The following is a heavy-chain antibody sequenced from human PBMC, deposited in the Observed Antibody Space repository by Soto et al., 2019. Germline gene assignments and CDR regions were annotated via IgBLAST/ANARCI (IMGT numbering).Heavy chain of an antibody. CDR1: GFTVSSNY. J-gene: IGHJ4*02. D-gene: IGHD3-22*01. CDR2: IYSGGST. CDR3: ARADLDSSGYYGVH. Sequence: EVQLVESGGGLVQPGGSLRLSCAASGFTVSSNYMSWVRQAPGKGLEWVSVIYSGGSTYYADSVKGRFTISRHNSKNTLYLQMNSLRAEDTAVYYCARADLDSSGYYGVHWGQGTLVTVSS. V-gene: IGHV3-53*04.